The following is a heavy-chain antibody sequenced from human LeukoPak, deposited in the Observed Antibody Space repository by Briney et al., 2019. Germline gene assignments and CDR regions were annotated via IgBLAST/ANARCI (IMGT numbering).Heavy chain of an antibody. CDR1: GYTFTGYY. CDR3: ARVSAYYYDSIGYYIDY. Sequence: ASVKVSCKASGYTFTGYYMHWVRQAPGQGLEWMGWINPNSGGTNYAQKFQGRVTMTRDTSISTAYMELSRLRSDDTAVYYCARVSAYYYDSIGYYIDYWGQGNLVTVSS. V-gene: IGHV1-2*02. J-gene: IGHJ4*02. D-gene: IGHD3-22*01. CDR2: INPNSGGT.